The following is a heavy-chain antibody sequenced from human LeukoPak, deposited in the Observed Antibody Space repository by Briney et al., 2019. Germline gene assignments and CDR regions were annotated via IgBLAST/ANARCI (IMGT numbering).Heavy chain of an antibody. CDR1: GFTFSNYG. Sequence: GGSLRLSCAASGFTFSNYGMHWVRQAPGKGLEWVAVIWYDGSNKYYADSVKGRFTISRDNSKNTLYLQMNSLRAEDTAVYYCARENYGGNDRNFDYWGQGTLVTVSS. CDR3: ARENYGGNDRNFDY. CDR2: IWYDGSNK. V-gene: IGHV3-33*08. J-gene: IGHJ4*02. D-gene: IGHD4-23*01.